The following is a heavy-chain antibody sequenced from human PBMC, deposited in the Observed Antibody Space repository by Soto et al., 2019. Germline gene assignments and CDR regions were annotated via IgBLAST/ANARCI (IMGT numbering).Heavy chain of an antibody. CDR1: GGSISSYY. Sequence: SETLSLTCTVSGGSISSYYWSWIRQPPGKGLEWIGYIYYSGSTDYNPSLKSRVIISVDTSKNQFFLKLSSVTAADTAVYYCARGGWSLDYWGQGTLVTVSS. J-gene: IGHJ4*02. CDR3: ARGGWSLDY. D-gene: IGHD6-19*01. V-gene: IGHV4-59*01. CDR2: IYYSGST.